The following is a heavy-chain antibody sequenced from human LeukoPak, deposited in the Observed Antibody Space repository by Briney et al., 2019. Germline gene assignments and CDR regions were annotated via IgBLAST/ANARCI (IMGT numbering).Heavy chain of an antibody. V-gene: IGHV4-34*01. J-gene: IGHJ5*02. Sequence: SETLSFTCAVYGGSFSGYYWSWIRQPPGKGLEWIGEINHSGNTNYNPSLKSRVTISVDTSKNQFSLKLSSVTAADTAVYYCARDWGVSLRRTYNWFDPWGQGTLVTVSS. CDR3: ARDWGVSLRRTYNWFDP. D-gene: IGHD3-10*01. CDR1: GGSFSGYY. CDR2: INHSGNT.